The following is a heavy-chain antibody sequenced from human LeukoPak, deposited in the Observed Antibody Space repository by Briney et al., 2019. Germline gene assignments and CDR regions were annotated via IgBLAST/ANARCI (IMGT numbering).Heavy chain of an antibody. CDR3: ARALVGATTGFDY. J-gene: IGHJ4*02. D-gene: IGHD1-26*01. CDR2: ISSSSYI. CDR1: GFTFSSYS. V-gene: IGHV3-21*01. Sequence: GGSLRLSCAASGFTFSSYSMNWVRQAPGKGLEWVSSISSSSYIYYADSVKGRFTISRDNAKNSLYLQMNSLRAEDTAVYYCARALVGATTGFDYWGQGTLVTVSS.